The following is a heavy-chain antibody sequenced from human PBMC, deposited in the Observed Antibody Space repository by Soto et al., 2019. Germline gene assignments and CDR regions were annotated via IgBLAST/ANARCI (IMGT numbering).Heavy chain of an antibody. CDR2: ISSSGSTI. CDR1: GFTFSDYY. D-gene: IGHD1-1*01. CDR3: XXXXXXDDYDAFDI. Sequence: QVQLVESGGGLVKPGGSLRLSCAASGFTFSDYYMSWIRQAPGKGLEWVSYISSSGSTIYYADSVKGRFTISRDNXKNSLYXXMNSLRAEDTAVYYXXXXXXXDDYDAFDIWGQGTMVTVSS. J-gene: IGHJ3*02. V-gene: IGHV3-11*01.